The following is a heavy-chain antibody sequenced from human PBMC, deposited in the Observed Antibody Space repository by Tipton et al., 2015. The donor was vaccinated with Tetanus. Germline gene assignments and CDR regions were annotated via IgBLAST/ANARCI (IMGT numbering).Heavy chain of an antibody. V-gene: IGHV6-1*01. CDR1: GDSVSSNSAA. D-gene: IGHD3-22*01. J-gene: IGHJ4*02. CDR3: ARAPPSNYYDSSGSSSSHLYRPDY. Sequence: LVKPTQTLSLTCAISGDSVSSNSAAWNWIRQSPSRGLEWLGRTYYRSKWYNDYAVSVKSRITINPDTSKNQFSLQLNSVTPEYTAVYYCARAPPSNYYDSSGSSSSHLYRPDYWGQGTLVTVSS. CDR2: TYYRSKWYN.